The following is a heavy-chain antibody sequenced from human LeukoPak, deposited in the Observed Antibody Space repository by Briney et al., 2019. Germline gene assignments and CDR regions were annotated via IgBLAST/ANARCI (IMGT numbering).Heavy chain of an antibody. CDR1: GFTFSSYW. Sequence: GGSLRLSCAASGFTFSSYWMSWVRQAPGKGLEWVANIKQDGSEKYYVDSVKGRFTISRDNAKNSLYLQMNSLRAEDTAVYYRAREGYDSSGYYYSYWGQGTLVTVSS. CDR2: IKQDGSEK. V-gene: IGHV3-7*01. D-gene: IGHD3-22*01. J-gene: IGHJ4*02. CDR3: AREGYDSSGYYYSY.